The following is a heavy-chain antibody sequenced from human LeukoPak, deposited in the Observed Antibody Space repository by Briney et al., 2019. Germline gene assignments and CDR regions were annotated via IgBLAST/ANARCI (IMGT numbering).Heavy chain of an antibody. J-gene: IGHJ4*02. CDR1: GYTFTSYG. V-gene: IGHV1-18*01. CDR3: ARELERYYDSSGYSDY. D-gene: IGHD3-22*01. CDR2: IRAYNGNT. Sequence: ASVKVSCKASGYTFTSYGISWVRQAPGQGLEWMGWIRAYNGNTNYAQKLQGRVTMTTDTSTSTAYMELRSLRSDDTAVYYCARELERYYDSSGYSDYWGQGTLVTVSS.